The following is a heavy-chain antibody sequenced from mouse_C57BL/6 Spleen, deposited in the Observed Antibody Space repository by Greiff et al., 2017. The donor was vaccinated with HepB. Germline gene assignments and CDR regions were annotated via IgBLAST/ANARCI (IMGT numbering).Heavy chain of an antibody. V-gene: IGHV1-54*01. CDR2: INPGSGGT. Sequence: QVQLKQSGAELVRPGTSVKVSCKASGYAFTNYLIEWVKQRPGQGLEWIGVINPGSGGTNYNEKFKGKATLTADKSSSTAYMQLSSLTSEDSAVYFCARRGGGDYYGSSYDYWGQGTTLTVSS. J-gene: IGHJ2*01. CDR3: ARRGGGDYYGSSYDY. D-gene: IGHD1-1*01. CDR1: GYAFTNYL.